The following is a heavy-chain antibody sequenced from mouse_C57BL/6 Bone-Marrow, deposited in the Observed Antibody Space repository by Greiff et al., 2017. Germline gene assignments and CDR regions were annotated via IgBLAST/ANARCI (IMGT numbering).Heavy chain of an antibody. CDR3: ARYDYYGSSYFDY. V-gene: IGHV1-63*01. J-gene: IGHJ2*01. CDR1: GYTFTSYG. D-gene: IGHD1-1*01. Sequence: QVQLQQSGADLVGPGPSVTMSCKASGYTFTSYGIGWAKQRPGQGLEWIGDIYPGGGYTYYNEKFKGKATLTADKSSSTAYMQFSSLTSEDSAIYYCARYDYYGSSYFDYWGQGTTLTVSS. CDR2: IYPGGGYT.